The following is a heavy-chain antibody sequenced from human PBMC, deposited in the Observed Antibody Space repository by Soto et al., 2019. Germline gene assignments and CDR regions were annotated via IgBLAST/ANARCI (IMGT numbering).Heavy chain of an antibody. J-gene: IGHJ4*02. D-gene: IGHD3-10*01. Sequence: ASVKVSCKASGYTFTGYYMHWVRQAPGQGLEWMGWINPNSGGTNYAQKLQGRVTITADESTSTAYMELSSLRSEDTAVYYCARWSSGDRDFDYWGQGTLVTVSS. CDR1: GYTFTGYY. CDR3: ARWSSGDRDFDY. V-gene: IGHV1-2*02. CDR2: INPNSGGT.